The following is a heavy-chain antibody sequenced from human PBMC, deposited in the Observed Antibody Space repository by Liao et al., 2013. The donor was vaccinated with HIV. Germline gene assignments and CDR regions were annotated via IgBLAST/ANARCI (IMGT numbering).Heavy chain of an antibody. V-gene: IGHV4-34*01. CDR2: LITVAPP. J-gene: IGHJ4*02. CDR1: GASFSHYY. Sequence: QVQLHQWGAGLLKPSETLSLTCAVSGASFSHYYWSWIRQPPREGDWSGLRKLITVAPPLTTRPRTSRATISVDTSRNQFSLNLTSVTAADTAVYYCARVTVGRWLTVRREKLGAYWGPGMLVAVSS. CDR3: ARVTVGRWLTVRREKLGAY. D-gene: IGHD5-24*01.